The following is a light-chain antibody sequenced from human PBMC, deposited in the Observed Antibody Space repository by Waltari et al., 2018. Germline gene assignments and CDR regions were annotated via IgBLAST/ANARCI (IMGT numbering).Light chain of an antibody. CDR2: DAS. J-gene: IGKJ5*01. V-gene: IGKV1-33*01. Sequence: DIQMSQSPSSLSASVGDRVTITCQASQDIKKYLNWYQQKPGKAPKLLIYDASSLETGVPSRFRGSGSGTDFTFTIRSLQPEDVATYYCQHYESLPITVGQGTRLDFK. CDR3: QHYESLPIT. CDR1: QDIKKY.